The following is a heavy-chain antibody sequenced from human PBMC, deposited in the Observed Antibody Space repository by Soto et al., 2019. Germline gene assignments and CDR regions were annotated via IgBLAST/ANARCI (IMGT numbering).Heavy chain of an antibody. V-gene: IGHV3-23*01. CDR1: GFSFNSYA. CDR3: VKQRGSGKTSYYDMDV. D-gene: IGHD3-10*01. CDR2: INYNSRAT. Sequence: EVQLLESGGGLVQPGGSLRLSCETSGFSFNSYAMTWVRQAPGMGLEWVAVINYNSRATFHAQSVKGRFTISRVNSRNTVFRQMESLRAEDTAVYYCVKQRGSGKTSYYDMDVWGLGNGVIVSS. J-gene: IGHJ6*02.